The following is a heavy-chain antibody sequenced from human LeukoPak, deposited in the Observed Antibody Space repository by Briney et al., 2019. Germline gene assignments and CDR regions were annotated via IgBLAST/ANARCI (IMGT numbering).Heavy chain of an antibody. D-gene: IGHD6-19*01. CDR3: ARDVSSENPIDY. Sequence: SVKVSCKASGGTFSSYAISWVRQAPGQGLEWMGGIIPIFGTANYAQKFWGRVTITTDESTSTAYMELRSLRSDDTAVYYCARDVSSENPIDYWGQGTLVTVPS. J-gene: IGHJ4*02. V-gene: IGHV1-69*05. CDR1: GGTFSSYA. CDR2: IIPIFGTA.